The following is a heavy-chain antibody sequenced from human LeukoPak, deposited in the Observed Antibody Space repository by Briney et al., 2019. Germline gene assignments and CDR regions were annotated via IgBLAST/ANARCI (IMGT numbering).Heavy chain of an antibody. Sequence: HLGGSLILSCAASGFTHSSYGMNWVRQAPGKGLEWLSGISDSGRTYYADSAKGRFTISRDNSKNTLYLQMNSLRAEDTAFYYCAKLQVGGIAESAFWGQGSLVTVS. CDR3: AKLQVGGIAESAF. CDR2: ISDSGRT. CDR1: GFTHSSYG. J-gene: IGHJ4*02. V-gene: IGHV3-23*01. D-gene: IGHD1-14*01.